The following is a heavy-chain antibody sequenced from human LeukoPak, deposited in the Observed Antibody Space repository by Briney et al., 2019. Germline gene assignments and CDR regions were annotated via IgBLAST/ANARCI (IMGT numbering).Heavy chain of an antibody. J-gene: IGHJ1*01. D-gene: IGHD6-6*01. CDR1: GFTFSSYA. CDR3: ASDSSSFVEYFQH. V-gene: IGHV3-23*01. Sequence: GGSLRLSCAASGFTFSSYAMSWVRQAPGKGLEWVSAISGSGGSTYYADSVKGRFTISRDNSKNTLYLQMNSLRAEDTAVYYCASDSSSFVEYFQHWGQGTLVTVSS. CDR2: ISGSGGST.